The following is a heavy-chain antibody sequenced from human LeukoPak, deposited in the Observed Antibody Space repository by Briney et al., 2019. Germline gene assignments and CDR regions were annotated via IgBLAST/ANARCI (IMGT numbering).Heavy chain of an antibody. Sequence: SETLSLTCTVSGGSISSYYWSWIRQPAGKGLEWIGRIYTSGSTNYNPSLKSRVTMSVDTSKNQFSLKLSSVTAADTAVYYCARVRLDFWSGYCFDYWGQGTLVTVSS. CDR1: GGSISSYY. V-gene: IGHV4-4*07. CDR2: IYTSGST. D-gene: IGHD3-3*01. CDR3: ARVRLDFWSGYCFDY. J-gene: IGHJ4*02.